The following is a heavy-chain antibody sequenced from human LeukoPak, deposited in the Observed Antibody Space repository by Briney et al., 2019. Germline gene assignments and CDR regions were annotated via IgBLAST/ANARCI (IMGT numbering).Heavy chain of an antibody. Sequence: PGGSLRLSCAASGFTFSSYWMHWVRQAPGKGLVWVSRINSDESSTTYADSVKGRFTISRDNAKNTLYLQMNSLRAEDTAVYYCARVKGELNFDYWGQETLVTVSS. V-gene: IGHV3-74*01. D-gene: IGHD1-26*01. CDR3: ARVKGELNFDY. CDR1: GFTFSSYW. J-gene: IGHJ4*02. CDR2: INSDESST.